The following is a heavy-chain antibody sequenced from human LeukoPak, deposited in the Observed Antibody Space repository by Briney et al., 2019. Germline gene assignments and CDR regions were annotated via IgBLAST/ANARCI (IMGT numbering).Heavy chain of an antibody. CDR1: GFTFSSYW. J-gene: IGHJ6*04. V-gene: IGHV3-7*03. CDR3: ARDIYGMDV. Sequence: GGSLRLSCAASGFTFSSYWMSWVRQAPGKGLEGVANIKQDGSEKYYVDSVQGRFTISRDNAKNSLYLQMNSPRAEDTAVYYCARDIYGMDVWGKGTTVTVSS. CDR2: IKQDGSEK.